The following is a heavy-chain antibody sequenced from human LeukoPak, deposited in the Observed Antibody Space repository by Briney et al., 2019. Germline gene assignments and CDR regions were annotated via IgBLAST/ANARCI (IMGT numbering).Heavy chain of an antibody. CDR1: GGSISSYY. D-gene: IGHD6-13*01. CDR2: IYYSGST. Sequence: SETLTLTCAVSGGSISSYYWSWIRQPPGKGLEWIGYIYYSGSTNYNPSLKSRVTISVDTSKNQFSLKLSSVTAADTAVYHCARGIAAAGNDYFDYWGQGTLVTVSS. V-gene: IGHV4-59*01. J-gene: IGHJ4*02. CDR3: ARGIAAAGNDYFDY.